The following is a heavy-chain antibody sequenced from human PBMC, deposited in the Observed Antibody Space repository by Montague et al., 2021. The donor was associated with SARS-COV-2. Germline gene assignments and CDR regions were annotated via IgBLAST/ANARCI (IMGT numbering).Heavy chain of an antibody. CDR2: IKPDESEK. CDR1: GFTFSNIW. V-gene: IGHV3-7*01. Sequence: RLSWSASGFTFSNIWMSWVRRAPGKGLEWVANIKPDESEKNYVDSVKGRFSISRDNAKNSLYLQMDNLRAEDTAIYYCAKNGGAHGLDVWGQGTSVSVSS. CDR3: AKNGGAHGLDV. D-gene: IGHD4-23*01. J-gene: IGHJ6*02.